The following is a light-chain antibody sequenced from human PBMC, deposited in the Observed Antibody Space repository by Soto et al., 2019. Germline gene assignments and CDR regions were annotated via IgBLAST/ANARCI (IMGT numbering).Light chain of an antibody. CDR2: AAS. CDR1: QGISNY. V-gene: IGKV1-17*03. CDR3: LQHNSYPWT. Sequence: DIQSIHSRSAMSASVGDRVTIICRSSQGISNYLAWYQQKPGKVPKRLIYAASSLQSGVPSRFSGSGSGTEFTLTISSLQPEDFATYYCLQHNSYPWTLGQGTKVDIK. J-gene: IGKJ1*01.